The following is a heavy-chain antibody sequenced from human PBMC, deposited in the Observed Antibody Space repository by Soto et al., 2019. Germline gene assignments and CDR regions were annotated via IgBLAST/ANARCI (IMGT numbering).Heavy chain of an antibody. CDR2: IFSGGST. CDR1: GFTVSSNY. CDR3: AATRLGY. J-gene: IGHJ4*02. D-gene: IGHD5-12*01. Sequence: EVQLVESGGGLVQPGGSLRLSCAASGFTVSSNYMSWVRQAPGKGLEWVSVIFSGGSTYYADSVKGRFTISRHNSKNTLYLQRNSLRAEDAAVYSGAATRLGYWGQGTLVTVSS. V-gene: IGHV3-53*04.